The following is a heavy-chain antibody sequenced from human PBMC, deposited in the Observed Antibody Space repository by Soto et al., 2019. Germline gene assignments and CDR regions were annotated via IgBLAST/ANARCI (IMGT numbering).Heavy chain of an antibody. V-gene: IGHV1-69*01. CDR3: ARGAMANFDY. D-gene: IGHD5-18*01. CDR2: FIAMLGTP. J-gene: IGHJ4*02. CDR1: GGTFGSQG. Sequence: QVQLAQSGAEVKKPGSSVKVSCKASGGTFGSQGIAWVRQAPGQGLEWMGGFIAMLGTPTYAKKVQGRATISADESLTSSYLELRSLRSEDTGVYFCARGAMANFDYWGQGTVVTVSS.